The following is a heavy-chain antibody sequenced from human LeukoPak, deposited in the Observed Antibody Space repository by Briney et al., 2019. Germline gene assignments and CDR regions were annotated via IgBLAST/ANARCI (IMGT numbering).Heavy chain of an antibody. D-gene: IGHD5-24*01. CDR1: GGTFSSYA. CDR3: ARTLVATITVRHYYYYMDV. Sequence: GASVKVSCKASGGTFSSYAISWVRQAPGQGLEWMGGIIPIFGTANYAQKFQGRVTITTDESTSTAYMELSSLRSGDTAVYYCARTLVATITVRHYYYYMDVWGKGTTVTVSS. V-gene: IGHV1-69*05. CDR2: IIPIFGTA. J-gene: IGHJ6*03.